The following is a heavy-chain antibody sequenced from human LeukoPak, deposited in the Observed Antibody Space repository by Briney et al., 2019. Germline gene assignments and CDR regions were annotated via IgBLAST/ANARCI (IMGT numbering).Heavy chain of an antibody. J-gene: IGHJ4*02. CDR2: ISSSSSTI. CDR3: ARSVDSDY. D-gene: IGHD3-3*01. CDR1: GFAFSSYS. V-gene: IGHV3-48*04. Sequence: PGRSLRLSCAASGFAFSSYSMNWVRQAPGKGLEWVSYISSSSSTIYYADSVKGRFTISRDNAKNSLYLQMNSLRAEDTAVYYCARSVDSDYWGQGTLVTVSS.